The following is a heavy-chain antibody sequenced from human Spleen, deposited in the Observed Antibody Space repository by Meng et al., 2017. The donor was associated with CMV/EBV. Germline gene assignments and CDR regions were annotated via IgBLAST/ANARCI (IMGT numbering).Heavy chain of an antibody. CDR1: GFTFSSYS. D-gene: IGHD1-26*01. CDR3: ARDSGPLVDP. CDR2: ISSSSSYI. J-gene: IGHJ5*02. V-gene: IGHV3-21*01. Sequence: GESLKISCGASGFTFSSYSMNWVRQAPGKGLEWVSSISSSSSYIYYADSVKGRFTISRDNAKNSLYLQMNSLRAEDTAVYYCARDSGPLVDPWGQGTLVTVS.